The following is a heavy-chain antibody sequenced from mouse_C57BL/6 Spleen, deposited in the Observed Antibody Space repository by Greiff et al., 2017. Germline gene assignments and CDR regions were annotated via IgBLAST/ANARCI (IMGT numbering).Heavy chain of an antibody. CDR3: ARDDY. J-gene: IGHJ3*01. V-gene: IGHV3-6*01. CDR1: GYSITSGYY. CDR2: ISYDGSN. Sequence: VQLQQSGPGLVKPSQSLSLTCSVTGYSITSGYYWNWIRQFPGNKLEWMGYISYDGSNNYNPSLKNRISITRDTSKNQFFLKLNSVTTEDTATYYCARDDYWGQGTLVTVSA.